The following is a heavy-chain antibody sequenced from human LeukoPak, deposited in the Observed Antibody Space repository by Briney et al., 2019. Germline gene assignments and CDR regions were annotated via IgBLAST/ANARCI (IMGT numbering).Heavy chain of an antibody. CDR1: GSTFTGYY. CDR2: INPNSGGT. D-gene: IGHD2-2*01. J-gene: IGHJ4*02. V-gene: IGHV1-2*02. CDR3: ARAWPRIVVVPAAHHFDY. Sequence: ASVKVSCKASGSTFTGYYMHWVRQAPGQGLEWMGWINPNSGGTNYAQKFQGRVTMTRDTSISTAYMELSRLRSDDTAVYYCARAWPRIVVVPAAHHFDYWGQGTLVTVSS.